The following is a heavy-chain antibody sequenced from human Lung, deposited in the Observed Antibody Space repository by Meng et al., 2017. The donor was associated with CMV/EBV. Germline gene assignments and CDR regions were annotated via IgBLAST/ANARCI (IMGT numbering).Heavy chain of an antibody. J-gene: IGHJ5*01. CDR1: GGSFSGSY. D-gene: IGHD1-7*01. CDR3: ARLTGTVYVHWFDS. V-gene: IGHV4-34*01. Sequence: GSLRLSCAVYGGSFSGSYWHWIRQPPGMSLEWIGEIDDTGRTKYSPSLNSRVTMLLDTSKKQFSLKLSSVTAADTAVYYCARLTGTVYVHWFDSWGQGTLVTGSS. CDR2: IDDTGRT.